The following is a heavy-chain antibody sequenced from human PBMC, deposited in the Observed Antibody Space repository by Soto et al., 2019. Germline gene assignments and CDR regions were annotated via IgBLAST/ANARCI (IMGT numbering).Heavy chain of an antibody. CDR1: GFTFSSYG. CDR3: ARAGEDIVVVPAAIQLSYYYYGMDV. V-gene: IGHV3-33*01. J-gene: IGHJ6*02. D-gene: IGHD2-2*02. CDR2: IWYDGSNK. Sequence: GGSLRLSCAASGFTFSSYGMHWVRQAPGKGLEWVAVIWYDGSNKYYADSVKGRFTISRDNSKNTLYLQMNSLRAEDTAVYYCARAGEDIVVVPAAIQLSYYYYGMDVWGQGTTVTVS.